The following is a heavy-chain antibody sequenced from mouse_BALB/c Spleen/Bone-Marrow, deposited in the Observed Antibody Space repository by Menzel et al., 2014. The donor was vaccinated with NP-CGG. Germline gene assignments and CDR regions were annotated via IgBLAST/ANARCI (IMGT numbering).Heavy chain of an antibody. CDR2: ISPTTGYT. CDR3: ARRAYGSGYGFAY. Sequence: QVHVKQSGAELAKPGASVKMSCKASGYTFTSYWMHWVKQRPGQGLEWIGYISPTTGYTEYNQKFKDKATLTADKSSSTAYMQLSSLTSEDSAVYYCARRAYGSGYGFAYWGQGTLVTVSA. V-gene: IGHV1-7*01. J-gene: IGHJ3*01. D-gene: IGHD1-1*01. CDR1: GYTFTSYW.